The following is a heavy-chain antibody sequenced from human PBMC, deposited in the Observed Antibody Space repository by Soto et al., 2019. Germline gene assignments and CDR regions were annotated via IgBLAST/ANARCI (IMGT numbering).Heavy chain of an antibody. CDR2: ISSDGSNR. CDR1: GFTFSNYG. Sequence: PGGSLRLSCAASGFTFSNYGMHWVRQAPGKGLEWVAVISSDGSNRYYADSVKDRFTISRDNSKNMLYLQVNSLRAEDTAVYYCAESSLEMATNTANFDYWGQGT. CDR3: AESSLEMATNTANFDY. J-gene: IGHJ4*02. V-gene: IGHV3-30*18.